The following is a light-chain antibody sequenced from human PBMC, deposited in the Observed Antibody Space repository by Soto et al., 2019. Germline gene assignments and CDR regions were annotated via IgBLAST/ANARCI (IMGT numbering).Light chain of an antibody. J-gene: IGKJ1*01. CDR2: GVS. CDR1: QSIRTN. V-gene: IGKV3-15*01. Sequence: EIVLTHSPATLSVSPGERATLSCRASQSIRTNLAWYRRKPGQAPSLLIYGVSTRATGIPARFSGSGSGTEFTLTISSLQPDDLATYYCQQYSTYWTFGQGTKVDI. CDR3: QQYSTYWT.